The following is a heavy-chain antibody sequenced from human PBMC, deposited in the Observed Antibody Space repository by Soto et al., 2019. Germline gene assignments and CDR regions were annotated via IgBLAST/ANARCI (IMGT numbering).Heavy chain of an antibody. CDR1: GYSFTSYG. J-gene: IGHJ4*02. CDR2: ISGHNGNT. Sequence: ASVKVSCKASGYSFTSYGISWVRQAPGQGPEWMGWISGHNGNTNHPQSLQGRVTMTTDTYRNTPYMELRSLRSDDTAVYYCARHRFNYYDDTVYYYFDYWGQGTPVTVSS. V-gene: IGHV1-18*04. CDR3: ARHRFNYYDDTVYYYFDY. D-gene: IGHD3-22*01.